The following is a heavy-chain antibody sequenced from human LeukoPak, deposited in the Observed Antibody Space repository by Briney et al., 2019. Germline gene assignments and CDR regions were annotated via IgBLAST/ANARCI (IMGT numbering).Heavy chain of an antibody. CDR1: GFTLSSIN. Sequence: GGSLRLSCAASGFTLSSINTNWVRQAPGKGLEWVSSISSGSSYIYYADSVKGRFTISRDNAKNSMYLNRNSLRAEDASVYYCARYSGSYRDYWGQGTLVTVSS. D-gene: IGHD1-26*01. CDR3: ARYSGSYRDY. V-gene: IGHV3-21*01. J-gene: IGHJ4*02. CDR2: ISSGSSYI.